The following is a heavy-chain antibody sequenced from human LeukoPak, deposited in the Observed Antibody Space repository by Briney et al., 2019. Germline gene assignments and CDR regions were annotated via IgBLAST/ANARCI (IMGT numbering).Heavy chain of an antibody. J-gene: IGHJ4*02. CDR1: GFTFSSFW. CDR2: IKQDGSAK. V-gene: IGHV3-7*01. Sequence: GGSLRLSCAASGFTFSSFWMSWVRQAPGKGLEWVANIKQDGSAKFYVDSVKGRFTISRDNAKNSLYLQMNSLRAEDTAVYYCAAGIAATAPFDYWGQGTLVTVSS. D-gene: IGHD6-13*01. CDR3: AAGIAATAPFDY.